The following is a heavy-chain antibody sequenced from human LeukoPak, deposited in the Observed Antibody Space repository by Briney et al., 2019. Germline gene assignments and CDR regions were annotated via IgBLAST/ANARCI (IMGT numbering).Heavy chain of an antibody. CDR2: IIPIFGTA. Sequence: SVKVSCKASGYTFTSYGISWVRQAPGQGLEWMGGIIPIFGTANYAQKFQGRVTITADKSTSTAYMELSSLRSEDTAVYHCASNRYDILTGNHDYWGQGTLVTVSS. CDR1: GYTFTSYG. V-gene: IGHV1-69*06. D-gene: IGHD3-9*01. J-gene: IGHJ4*02. CDR3: ASNRYDILTGNHDY.